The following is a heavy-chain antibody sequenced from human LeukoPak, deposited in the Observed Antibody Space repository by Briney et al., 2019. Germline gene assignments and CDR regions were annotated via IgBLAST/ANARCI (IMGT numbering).Heavy chain of an antibody. CDR2: IYPADSGT. Sequence: GESLKISCKGSGYSFTTSWIGWLRQRPGKGLEWMAIIYPADSGTKYSPSLQDQVTISVDKSISTAYLQWSSLKASDSAMYYCARQRIAGYYFDYWGQGTLVTVSS. J-gene: IGHJ4*02. D-gene: IGHD6-13*01. V-gene: IGHV5-51*01. CDR1: GYSFTTSW. CDR3: ARQRIAGYYFDY.